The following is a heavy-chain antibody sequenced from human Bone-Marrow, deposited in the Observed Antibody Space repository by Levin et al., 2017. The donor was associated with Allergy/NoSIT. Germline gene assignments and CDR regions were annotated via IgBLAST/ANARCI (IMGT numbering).Heavy chain of an antibody. CDR3: AKDGGPTYYYYGMDV. D-gene: IGHD1-26*01. V-gene: IGHV3-9*01. Sequence: GGSLRLSCAASGFTFDDYAMHWVRQAPGKGLEWVSGISWNSGSIGYADSVKGRFTISRDNAKNSLYLQMNSLRAEDTALYYCAKDGGPTYYYYGMDVWGQGTTVTVSS. CDR1: GFTFDDYA. J-gene: IGHJ6*02. CDR2: ISWNSGSI.